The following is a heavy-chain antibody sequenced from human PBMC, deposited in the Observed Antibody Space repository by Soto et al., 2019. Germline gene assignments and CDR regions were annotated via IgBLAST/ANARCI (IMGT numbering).Heavy chain of an antibody. CDR2: INPYNGNT. J-gene: IGHJ4*02. D-gene: IGHD5-18*01. CDR1: GYTFTSYA. Sequence: QVQLVQSGTEVKKPGASVKVSCKASGYTFTSYAISSVRQAPGQGLEWMGWINPYNGNTNYAQKLQGRVTMSTDISTSTAYMELRSLRSDDTAVYYCARDTAMALPDAWGQGTLVTVSS. V-gene: IGHV1-18*01. CDR3: ARDTAMALPDA.